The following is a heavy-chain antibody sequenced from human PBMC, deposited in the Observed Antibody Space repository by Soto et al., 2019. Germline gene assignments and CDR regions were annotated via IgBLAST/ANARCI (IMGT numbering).Heavy chain of an antibody. J-gene: IGHJ6*02. V-gene: IGHV3-30*18. CDR1: GFTFRGYG. CDR3: ANSEYSRYKNIDV. CDR2: ISYDGSIK. D-gene: IGHD5-18*01. Sequence: QVQLVESGGGVVQPGRSLRLSCAASGFTFRGYGMHWVRQAPGRGFEWVALISYDGSIKYYADSVRGRFTISRDNSKNTLYLQMNSLRAEDTAVYYCANSEYSRYKNIDVWGQGTTVTVSS.